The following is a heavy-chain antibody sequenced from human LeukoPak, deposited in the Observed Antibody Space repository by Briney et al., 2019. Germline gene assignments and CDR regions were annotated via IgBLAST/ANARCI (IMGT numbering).Heavy chain of an antibody. CDR1: GFTFSSYA. J-gene: IGHJ4*02. V-gene: IGHV3-23*01. CDR2: ISGSGGST. CDR3: AKALLMDLEWLPQGGSAGYYFDY. D-gene: IGHD3-3*01. Sequence: PGGSLRLSCAASGFTFSSYAMSWVRQAPGKGLEWVSAISGSGGSTYYADSVKGRFTISRDNSKNTLYLQMNSLRAEDTAVYYCAKALLMDLEWLPQGGSAGYYFDYWGQGTLVTVSS.